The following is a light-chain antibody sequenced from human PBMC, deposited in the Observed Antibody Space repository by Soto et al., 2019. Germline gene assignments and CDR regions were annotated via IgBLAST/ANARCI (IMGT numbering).Light chain of an antibody. V-gene: IGLV1-44*01. Sequence: QSVLTQPPSTSGTPGQRVTISCSGSSSNIGSHTVSWYHQLPGTAPKLLMYSNNQRPSGVPDRFSGSKSGNTASLTISGLQAEDEADYFCTSPTPGSLYVFGSGTKLTVL. CDR3: TSPTPGSLYV. CDR1: SSNIGSHT. J-gene: IGLJ1*01. CDR2: SNN.